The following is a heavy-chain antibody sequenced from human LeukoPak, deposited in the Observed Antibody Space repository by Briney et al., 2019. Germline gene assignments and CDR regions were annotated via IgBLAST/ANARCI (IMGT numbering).Heavy chain of an antibody. Sequence: TASETLSLTCTVSGGSISSYYWSWIRQPPGKGLEWIGYIYYSGSTNYNPSLKSRVTISVDTSKNQFSLKLSSVTAADTAVYYCAREGGYSGYVASAHFDYWGQGALVTVSS. J-gene: IGHJ4*02. V-gene: IGHV4-59*01. CDR1: GGSISSYY. CDR2: IYYSGST. D-gene: IGHD5-12*01. CDR3: AREGGYSGYVASAHFDY.